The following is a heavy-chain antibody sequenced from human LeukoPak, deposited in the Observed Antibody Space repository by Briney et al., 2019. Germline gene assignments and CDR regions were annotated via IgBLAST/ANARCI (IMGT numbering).Heavy chain of an antibody. CDR1: GGSFSGYY. V-gene: IGHV4-34*01. CDR3: ARGQEIGDAFDI. Sequence: PSETLSLTCAVYGGSFSGYYWSWIRQPPGKGLGWIGEINHSGSTNYSPSLKSRVTISVDTSKNQFSLKLSSVTVADTAVYYCARGQEIGDAFDIWGQGTMVTVSS. D-gene: IGHD3-22*01. J-gene: IGHJ3*02. CDR2: INHSGST.